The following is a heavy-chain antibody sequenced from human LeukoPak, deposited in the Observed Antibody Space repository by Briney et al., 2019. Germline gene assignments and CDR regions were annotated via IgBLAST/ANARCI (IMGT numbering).Heavy chain of an antibody. D-gene: IGHD3-10*01. V-gene: IGHV3-30*02. J-gene: IGHJ4*02. Sequence: PGGSLRLSCAASGFTFSSYGMHWVRHAPGKGLEWVAFIRYDGSNKYYADSVKGRFTISRDNSKNTLYLQMNSLRAEDTAVYYCAKDRYYGSGSYSNLFDCWGQGTLVTVSS. CDR2: IRYDGSNK. CDR1: GFTFSSYG. CDR3: AKDRYYGSGSYSNLFDC.